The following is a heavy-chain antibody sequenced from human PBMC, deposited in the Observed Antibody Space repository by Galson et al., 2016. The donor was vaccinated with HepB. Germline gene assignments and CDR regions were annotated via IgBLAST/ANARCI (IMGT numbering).Heavy chain of an antibody. J-gene: IGHJ4*02. CDR2: IWYDGSNK. CDR3: AREAPIAAPGANDC. CDR1: GFTFNSFG. V-gene: IGHV3-33*01. D-gene: IGHD6-13*01. Sequence: SLRLSCAASGFTFNSFGMHWVCQAPGKGLEWVAVIWYDGSNKYYGDSVKGRFTISRDNSKNTLYLQMNSLRAEDTAIYYCAREAPIAAPGANDCWGQGTQVTGSS.